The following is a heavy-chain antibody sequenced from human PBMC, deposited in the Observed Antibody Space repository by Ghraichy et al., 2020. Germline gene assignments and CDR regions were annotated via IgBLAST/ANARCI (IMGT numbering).Heavy chain of an antibody. J-gene: IGHJ4*02. Sequence: SQTLSLTCTVSGGSISSGGYYWSWIRQHPGKGLEWIGYIYYSGSTYYNPSLKSRVTISVDTSKNQFSLKLSSVTAADTAVYYCARLTYYYDSSDPSLIDYWGQGTLVTVSS. CDR3: ARLTYYYDSSDPSLIDY. CDR2: IYYSGST. D-gene: IGHD3-22*01. V-gene: IGHV4-31*02. CDR1: GGSISSGGYY.